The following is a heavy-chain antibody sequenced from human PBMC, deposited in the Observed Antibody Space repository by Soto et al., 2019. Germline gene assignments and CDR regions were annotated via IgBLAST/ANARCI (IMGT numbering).Heavy chain of an antibody. J-gene: IGHJ4*02. D-gene: IGHD3-22*01. V-gene: IGHV1-18*04. CDR3: ARGGYSSGYHY. CDR1: GYTFTSFD. Sequence: QVQLLQSGTEVKEPGASVKVSCKASGYTFTSFDISWVRQAPGQGLEWVGWTTASNTHTNYAQKRQGRVTMTTDTSAYTAYMELRSLRSDDTAISYCARGGYSSGYHYWGQGTLVTVSS. CDR2: TTASNTHT.